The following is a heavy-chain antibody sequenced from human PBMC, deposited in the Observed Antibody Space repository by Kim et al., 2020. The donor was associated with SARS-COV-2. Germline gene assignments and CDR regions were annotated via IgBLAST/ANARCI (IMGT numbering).Heavy chain of an antibody. Sequence: SETLSLTCAVYGGSFSGYYWSWIRQPPGKGLEWIGEINHSGSTNYNPSLKSRVTISVDTSKNQFSLKLSSVTAADTAVYYCARGQSVTRRSFGYWGQGTL. CDR2: INHSGST. CDR1: GGSFSGYY. J-gene: IGHJ4*02. V-gene: IGHV4-34*01. D-gene: IGHD4-17*01. CDR3: ARGQSVTRRSFGY.